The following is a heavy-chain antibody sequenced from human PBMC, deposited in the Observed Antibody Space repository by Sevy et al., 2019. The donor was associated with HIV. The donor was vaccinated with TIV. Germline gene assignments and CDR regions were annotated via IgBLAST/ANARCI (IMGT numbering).Heavy chain of an antibody. J-gene: IGHJ6*02. D-gene: IGHD3-22*01. V-gene: IGHV4-30-2*01. CDR3: ARGHYSDSSASVYYYYGMDV. CDR1: GGSISSGGYS. CDR2: IYHDGST. Sequence: SETLSLTCAVSGGSISSGGYSWSWIRQPPGKGLEWIGYIYHDGSTYYNPSLKGRVTISVDRSKNQFSLNLSSVTAADTAVYFCARGHYSDSSASVYYYYGMDVWGQGTTVTVSS.